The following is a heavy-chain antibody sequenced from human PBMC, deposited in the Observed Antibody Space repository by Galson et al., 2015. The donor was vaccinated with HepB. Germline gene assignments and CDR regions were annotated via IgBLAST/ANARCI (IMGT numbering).Heavy chain of an antibody. V-gene: IGHV1-3*01. J-gene: IGHJ4*02. CDR3: AGSLTTVTTFIDC. Sequence: SVKVSCKASGYTFTTYAMHWVRQAPGQRLEWMGWINAGNGNTKYSQKFQGRVTITRDTSARTAYMELSSLRSEDTAVYYCAGSLTTVTTFIDCWGQGTLVTVSS. CDR1: GYTFTTYA. D-gene: IGHD4-17*01. CDR2: INAGNGNT.